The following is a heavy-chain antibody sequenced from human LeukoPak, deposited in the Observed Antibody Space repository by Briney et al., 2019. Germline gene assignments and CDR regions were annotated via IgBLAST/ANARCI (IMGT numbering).Heavy chain of an antibody. CDR2: ISDSGGST. Sequence: PGGSLRLSCAASGFTFSSYAMSWVRQAPGKGLEWVSIISDSGGSTYYADSVKGRFTISRDNSKNTLYLQMNSLRAEDTAVYYCAKNLYYYGSGSFLFDYWGQGTLVTVSS. CDR3: AKNLYYYGSGSFLFDY. D-gene: IGHD3-10*01. J-gene: IGHJ4*02. CDR1: GFTFSSYA. V-gene: IGHV3-23*01.